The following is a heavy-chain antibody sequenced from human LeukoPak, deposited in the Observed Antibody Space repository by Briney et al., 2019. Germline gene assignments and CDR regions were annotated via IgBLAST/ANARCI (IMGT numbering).Heavy chain of an antibody. CDR2: ISGSGGST. D-gene: IGHD3-10*01. V-gene: IGHV3-23*01. CDR1: GFTFSSYA. Sequence: GGSLRLSCAASGFTFSSYAMSWVRQAPRKGLEWVSAISGSGGSTYYADSVKGRFTISRDNSKNTLYLQMNSLRAEDTAVYYCAKGNRVRGVITWFDPWGQGTLVTVSS. J-gene: IGHJ5*02. CDR3: AKGNRVRGVITWFDP.